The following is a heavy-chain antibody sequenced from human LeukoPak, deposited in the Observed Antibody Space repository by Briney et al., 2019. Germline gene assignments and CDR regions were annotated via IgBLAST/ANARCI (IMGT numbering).Heavy chain of an antibody. CDR3: ARVVVIGIDAFDI. V-gene: IGHV3-30*04. J-gene: IGHJ3*02. D-gene: IGHD3-22*01. Sequence: PGGSLRLSCAASGFTFSSYAMHWVRQAPGKGLEWVAVISYDGSNKYYADSVKGRFTISRDNSKNTLYLQMNSLRAEDTAVYYCARVVVIGIDAFDIWGQGSMVNVSS. CDR1: GFTFSSYA. CDR2: ISYDGSNK.